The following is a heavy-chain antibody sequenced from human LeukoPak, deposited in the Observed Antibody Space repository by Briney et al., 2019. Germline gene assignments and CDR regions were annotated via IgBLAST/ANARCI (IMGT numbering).Heavy chain of an antibody. CDR1: GGSFSGYY. D-gene: IGHD3-22*01. V-gene: IGHV4-34*01. J-gene: IGHJ4*02. CDR3: ARVPRPAKYYYDSSGLYFDY. Sequence: TSSETLSLTCAVYGGSFSGYYWSWIRQPPGKGLEWIGETNHSGSTNYNPPLKSRVTISVDTSKNQFSLKLSSVTAADTAVYYCARVPRPAKYYYDSSGLYFDYWGQGTLVTVSS. CDR2: TNHSGST.